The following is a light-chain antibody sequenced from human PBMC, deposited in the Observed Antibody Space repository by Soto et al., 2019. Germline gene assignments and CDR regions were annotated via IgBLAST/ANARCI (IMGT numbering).Light chain of an antibody. Sequence: DIQLTQSPSTLSASVGDRITITCRASQSIGTWLAWYQHRPGEGPKLLIHDASSLESGVPPRFSGSGSATEFSLTISSLESGDSGTYHCQQYATYAPSTFGQGTKVEIK. CDR2: DAS. CDR1: QSIGTW. V-gene: IGKV1-5*01. J-gene: IGKJ1*01. CDR3: QQYATYAPST.